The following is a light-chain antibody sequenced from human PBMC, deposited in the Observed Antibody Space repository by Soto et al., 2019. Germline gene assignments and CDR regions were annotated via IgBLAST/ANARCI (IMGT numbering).Light chain of an antibody. V-gene: IGKV1-39*01. J-gene: IGKJ1*01. CDR1: QSVNRF. CDR2: VAS. CDR3: EQSYSSPQT. Sequence: DIQMTQSASALSASVGDRVSITCRAGQSVNRFLNWYQQKPGKAPKLLIYVASSCQSGVPPKISASGSGTDFTRTISSLPPEYFATDYWEQSYSSPQTFGQGPEVELK.